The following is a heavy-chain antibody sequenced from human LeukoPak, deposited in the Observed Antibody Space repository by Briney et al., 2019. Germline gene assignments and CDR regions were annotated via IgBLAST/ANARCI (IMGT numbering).Heavy chain of an antibody. J-gene: IGHJ1*01. D-gene: IGHD2-21*02. Sequence: ASVKVSCKASGYTFTSYGISWVRQAPGQGLEWMGWISAYNGNTNYAQKLQGRVTMTTDTSTSTAYMELRSLRSDDTAVYYCARVPPNCGGDCLIQHWGQGTLVTVSS. CDR3: ARVPPNCGGDCLIQH. CDR2: ISAYNGNT. V-gene: IGHV1-18*01. CDR1: GYTFTSYG.